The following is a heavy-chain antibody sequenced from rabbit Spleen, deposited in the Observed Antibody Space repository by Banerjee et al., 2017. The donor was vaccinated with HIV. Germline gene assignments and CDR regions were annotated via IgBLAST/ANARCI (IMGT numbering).Heavy chain of an antibody. Sequence: QEQLVEYGGDLVQPEGSLTLTCKASGLDFSSSYWICWVRQAPGKRPEWIACIYVGDGRTYYASWAKGRFPISKTSSTTVTLQMTSLTAADTATYFCTRNIYDIGLWGPGTLVTVS. CDR1: GLDFSSSYW. CDR3: TRNIYDIGL. D-gene: IGHD6-1*01. V-gene: IGHV1S45*01. CDR2: IYVGDGRT. J-gene: IGHJ2*01.